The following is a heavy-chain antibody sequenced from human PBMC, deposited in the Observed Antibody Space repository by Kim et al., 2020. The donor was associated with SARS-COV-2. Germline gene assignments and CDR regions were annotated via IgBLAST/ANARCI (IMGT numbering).Heavy chain of an antibody. J-gene: IGHJ6*02. V-gene: IGHV3-30*18. CDR1: VFTFSRYG. CDR3: AKDCDYGPPSHYYYYGMDV. D-gene: IGHD4-17*01. Sequence: GGSLRLSCAASVFTFSRYGMHWVRQAPGKGLEWVAVISYDGSNKYYADSVKGRFTISRDNSKNTLYLQMNSLRAEDTAVYYCAKDCDYGPPSHYYYYGMDVWGQGTTVTVSS. CDR2: ISYDGSNK.